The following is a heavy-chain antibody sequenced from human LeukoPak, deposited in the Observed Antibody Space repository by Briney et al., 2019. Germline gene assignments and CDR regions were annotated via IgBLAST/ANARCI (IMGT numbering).Heavy chain of an antibody. V-gene: IGHV3-21*01. J-gene: IGHJ4*02. D-gene: IGHD3-10*01. Sequence: PGGSLRLSCAASGFTFSSYSMNWVRQAPGKGLEWVSSISSSSSYIYYADSVKGRFTISRDNAKNSLYLQMNSLRAEDTAVYYCARLIRGVIPNNFDYWGQGTLVTVSS. CDR3: ARLIRGVIPNNFDY. CDR2: ISSSSSYI. CDR1: GFTFSSYS.